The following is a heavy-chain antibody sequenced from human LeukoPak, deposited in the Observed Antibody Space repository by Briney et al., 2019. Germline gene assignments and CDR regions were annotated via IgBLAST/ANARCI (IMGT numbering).Heavy chain of an antibody. J-gene: IGHJ6*03. D-gene: IGHD2-2*01. Sequence: PSETLSLTCTVSGFSIRTAYYWGWIRQPPGQGLEWIGCIFHGGSTYYNPSLRSRVTIPVDTSKNQFSLKLSPVTAADTAVYYCARVGCSGTTCYYYYMDVWGRGTTVTVSS. CDR3: ARVGCSGTTCYYYYMDV. V-gene: IGHV4-38-2*02. CDR2: IFHGGST. CDR1: GFSIRTAYY.